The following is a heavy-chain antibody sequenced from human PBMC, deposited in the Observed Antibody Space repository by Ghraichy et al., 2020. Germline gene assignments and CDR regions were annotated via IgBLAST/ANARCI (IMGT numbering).Heavy chain of an antibody. V-gene: IGHV3-21*01. CDR3: AREIRRDVYNPPP. CDR1: GFTFSSYS. J-gene: IGHJ4*02. D-gene: IGHD5-24*01. Sequence: GGSLRLSCAASGFTFSSYSMNWVRQAPGKGLEWVSSISSSSSYIYYADSVKGRFTISRDNAKNSLYLQMNSLRAEDTAVYYCAREIRRDVYNPPPWGQGTLVTVSS. CDR2: ISSSSSYI.